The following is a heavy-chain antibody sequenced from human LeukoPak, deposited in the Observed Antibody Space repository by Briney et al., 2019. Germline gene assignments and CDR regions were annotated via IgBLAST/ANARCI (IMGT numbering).Heavy chain of an antibody. V-gene: IGHV3-74*01. D-gene: IGHD2-2*02. CDR2: INTDGSSS. CDR1: DSGFTFSSYW. Sequence: GGSLRLSCAASDSGFTFSSYWMHWVRQAPGKGLVWVSRINTDGSSSSYADSVKGRFSISRDNAKNTLYLQMNSLRAEDTAMYYCARYCTSTYCYKDAFEIWGQGTMVTVSS. J-gene: IGHJ3*02. CDR3: ARYCTSTYCYKDAFEI.